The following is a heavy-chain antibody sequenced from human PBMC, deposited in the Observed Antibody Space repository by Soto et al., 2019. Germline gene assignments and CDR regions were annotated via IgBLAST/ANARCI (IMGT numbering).Heavy chain of an antibody. V-gene: IGHV5-51*01. D-gene: IGHD2-2*01. CDR2: IYPGDSDT. Sequence: PGESLKISCKVSGYNFTTYWIGWVRQMPGKGLEWMGIIYPGDSDTRYSPSFQGQVTISADKSISTAYLQWSSLKASDTAIYYCARGGQCIITSCYEDDAFDIWGQGTMVTVSS. CDR3: ARGGQCIITSCYEDDAFDI. CDR1: GYNFTTYW. J-gene: IGHJ3*02.